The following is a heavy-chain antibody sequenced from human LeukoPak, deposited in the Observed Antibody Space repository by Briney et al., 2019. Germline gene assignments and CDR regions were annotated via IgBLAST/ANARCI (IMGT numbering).Heavy chain of an antibody. CDR3: ARDGDCSSTSCYISGMDV. CDR1: GYTFTSYG. Sequence: ASVKVSCKASGYTFTSYGISWVRQAPGQGLEWMGWIGAYNGNTNYAQKLQGRVTMTTDTSTSTAYMELRSLRSDDTAVYYCARDGDCSSTSCYISGMDVWGQGTTVTVSS. J-gene: IGHJ6*02. CDR2: IGAYNGNT. D-gene: IGHD2-2*02. V-gene: IGHV1-18*01.